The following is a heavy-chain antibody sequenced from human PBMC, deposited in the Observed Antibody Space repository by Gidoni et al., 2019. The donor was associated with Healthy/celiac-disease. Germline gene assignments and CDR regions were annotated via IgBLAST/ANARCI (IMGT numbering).Heavy chain of an antibody. CDR2: ISGSGGST. Sequence: EVQLLESGGGLVQPGGSLRLSCAASGFTFSSYAISWVRQAPGKGLEWVSAISGSGGSTYYADSVKGRFTISRDNSKNTLYLQMNSLRAEDTAVYYCAKLLDDGDYLQLDYYGMDVWGQGTTVTVSS. CDR3: AKLLDDGDYLQLDYYGMDV. D-gene: IGHD4-17*01. CDR1: GFTFSSYA. V-gene: IGHV3-23*01. J-gene: IGHJ6*02.